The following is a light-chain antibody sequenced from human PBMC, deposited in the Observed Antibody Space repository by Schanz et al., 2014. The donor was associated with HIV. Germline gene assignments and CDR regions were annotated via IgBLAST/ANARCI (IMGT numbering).Light chain of an antibody. CDR1: QSVSSNS. J-gene: IGKJ4*01. CDR2: GAS. CDR3: QQRGDWPPFT. V-gene: IGKV3D-20*02. Sequence: EIVLTQSPGTLSLSPGERATLSCRASQSVSSNSLAWYQQKPGQAPRLLIYGASRRATGIPDRFSGSGSGTDFTLTISRLEPEDFAVYYCQQRGDWPPFTFGGGTKVE.